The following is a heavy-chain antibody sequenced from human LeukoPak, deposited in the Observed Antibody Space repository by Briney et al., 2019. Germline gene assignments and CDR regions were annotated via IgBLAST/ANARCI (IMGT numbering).Heavy chain of an antibody. CDR1: GFTFSNYA. V-gene: IGHV3-30-3*01. J-gene: IGHJ6*02. CDR3: ARGGGRGCGGGSCPYGLDV. Sequence: GGSLRLSCAASGFTFSNYAMHWVRQAPGKGLEWVAVISYDGTNKYYADSVKGRYTISRDNSKNTLYLQMNSLRSEDTAVYYCARGGGRGCGGGSCPYGLDVWGQGTTVTVSS. CDR2: ISYDGTNK. D-gene: IGHD2-15*01.